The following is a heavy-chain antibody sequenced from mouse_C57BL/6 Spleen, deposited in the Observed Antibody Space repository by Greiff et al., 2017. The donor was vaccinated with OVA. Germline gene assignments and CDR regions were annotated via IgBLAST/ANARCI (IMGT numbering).Heavy chain of an antibody. CDR1: GFNIKAYY. Sequence: VQLQQSGAELVKPGASVKLSCTASGFNIKAYYMHWVKQRPEQGLEWIGRIDPEDGETKYAPKFQGKATITADTSSNTAYLQLSSLTSEDTAVYYGARDKSSTTVVARGYFDYWGQGTTLTVSS. CDR3: ARDKSSTTVVARGYFDY. V-gene: IGHV14-2*01. CDR2: IDPEDGET. J-gene: IGHJ2*01. D-gene: IGHD1-1*01.